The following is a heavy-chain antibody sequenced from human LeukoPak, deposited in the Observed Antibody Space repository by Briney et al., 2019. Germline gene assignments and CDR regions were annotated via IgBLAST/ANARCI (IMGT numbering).Heavy chain of an antibody. CDR3: LRGDRRDY. CDR1: GFTFNTYS. CDR2: IDSSGGYM. V-gene: IGHV3-21*06. J-gene: IGHJ4*02. Sequence: GGSLRLSCEASGFTFNTYSMNWARQALGKGLEWVSSIDSSGGYMFYADSVKGRFIISRDNAKDSLYLQMNSLRVEDTAVYYCLRGDRRDYWGQGTLVTVSS.